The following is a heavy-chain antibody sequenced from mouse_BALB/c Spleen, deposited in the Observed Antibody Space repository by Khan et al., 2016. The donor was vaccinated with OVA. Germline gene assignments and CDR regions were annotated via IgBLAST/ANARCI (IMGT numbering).Heavy chain of an antibody. Sequence: DLVKPGASVKLSCKASGYTFTSYWINWIKQRPGQGLQWIGRISPGSGTPYYNEMFKGKATLTVDTSSSTAYIQLSRLSSEDSAVYFCARENYYGSSHYAMDYWGQGTSVTVSS. CDR1: GYTFTSYW. J-gene: IGHJ4*01. CDR2: ISPGSGTP. CDR3: ARENYYGSSHYAMDY. V-gene: IGHV1S41*01. D-gene: IGHD1-1*01.